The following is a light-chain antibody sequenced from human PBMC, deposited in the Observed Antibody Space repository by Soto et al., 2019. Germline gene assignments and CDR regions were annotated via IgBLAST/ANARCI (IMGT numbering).Light chain of an antibody. CDR2: AAS. Sequence: DIQMTQSPSSLSASVGDRVTITCRASQSISGYLLWFQQKPGKAPKLLIYAASSLQTGVPSRFSGSGSGTDFTLTISGLQPEDSATDYCQQSYATPLTFGPGPTVDIK. J-gene: IGKJ3*01. V-gene: IGKV1-39*01. CDR1: QSISGY. CDR3: QQSYATPLT.